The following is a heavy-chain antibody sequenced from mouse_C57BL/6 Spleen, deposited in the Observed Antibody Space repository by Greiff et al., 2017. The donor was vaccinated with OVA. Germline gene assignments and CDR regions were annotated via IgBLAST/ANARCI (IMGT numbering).Heavy chain of an antibody. D-gene: IGHD3-3*01. V-gene: IGHV7-1*01. CDR1: GFTFSDFY. Sequence: EVQGVESGGGLVQSGRSLRLSCTTSGFTFSDFYMEWVRQAPGKGLEWIAASRNKANDYTTEYSASVKGRFIVSRDTSQSILYLQMNALRAEDTAIYYCVRDGGPYPMDYWGQGTSVTVSS. J-gene: IGHJ4*01. CDR2: SRNKANDYTT. CDR3: VRDGGPYPMDY.